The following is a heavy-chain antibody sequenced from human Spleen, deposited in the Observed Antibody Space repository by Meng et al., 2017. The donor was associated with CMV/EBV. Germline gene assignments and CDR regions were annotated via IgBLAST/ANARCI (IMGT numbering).Heavy chain of an antibody. Sequence: GGSLRLSCAASGFTFSGYSMNWVRQAPGKGLVWVSGVNNDGSSTTYADSVKGRFTISRDNAKNTVHLQMNSLRAEDTAVYYCAKDLTGTTGYWGQGTLVTVSS. CDR3: AKDLTGTTGY. V-gene: IGHV3-74*01. CDR1: GFTFSGYS. J-gene: IGHJ4*02. D-gene: IGHD1-7*01. CDR2: VNNDGSST.